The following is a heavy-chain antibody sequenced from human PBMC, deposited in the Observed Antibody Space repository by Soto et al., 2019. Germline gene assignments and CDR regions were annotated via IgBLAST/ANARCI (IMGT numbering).Heavy chain of an antibody. J-gene: IGHJ4*02. Sequence: ASVKVSCKASGYTFTSYDINWVRQATGQGLEWMGWMNPNSGNTGYAQKFQGRVTMTRNTSISTAYMELSSLRSEDTAVYYCARILRLTTVTSFGYWGQGTLVPVSS. CDR2: MNPNSGNT. CDR3: ARILRLTTVTSFGY. V-gene: IGHV1-8*01. D-gene: IGHD4-4*01. CDR1: GYTFTSYD.